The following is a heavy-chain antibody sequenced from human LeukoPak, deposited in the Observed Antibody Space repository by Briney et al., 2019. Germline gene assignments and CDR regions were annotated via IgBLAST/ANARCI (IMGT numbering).Heavy chain of an antibody. CDR3: ARTEGTTFFDY. CDR2: IYSGGDT. CDR1: GGSISSSSYY. V-gene: IGHV3-53*01. Sequence: ETLSLTCTVSGGSISSSSYYWGWIRQPPGKGLEWVSVIYSGGDTYYADSVKGRFTISRDNSKNTLYLQMNSLRAEDTAVYYCARTEGTTFFDYWGQGTLVTVSS. J-gene: IGHJ4*02. D-gene: IGHD1-7*01.